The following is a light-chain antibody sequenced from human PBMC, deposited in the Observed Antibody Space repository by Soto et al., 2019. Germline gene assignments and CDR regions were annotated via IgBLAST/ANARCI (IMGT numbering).Light chain of an antibody. CDR3: GTWDSSLSALV. Sequence: QSVLTQPPSVSAAPGQRVTISCSGSSSNIGNNYVSWYQQLPGTAPKLLIYDNNNRPSGISDRFSGSKSGTSASLGITELQTGDEADYYCGTWDSSLSALVFGGGTKLTVL. J-gene: IGLJ2*01. CDR1: SSNIGNNY. V-gene: IGLV1-51*01. CDR2: DNN.